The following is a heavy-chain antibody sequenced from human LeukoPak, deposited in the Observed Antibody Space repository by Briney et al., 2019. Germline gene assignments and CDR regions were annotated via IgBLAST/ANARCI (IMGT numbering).Heavy chain of an antibody. V-gene: IGHV3-21*01. CDR3: VRDSWCDY. J-gene: IGHJ4*02. CDR2: ISSSSYI. Sequence: PGGSLRLSCAASGFTFSSYTMNWVRQAPGKGLEWVSSISSSSYIYYADSVKGRFTISRDNAKNSLSLQMNSLRAEDTAVYYCVRDSWCDYWGQGTLVTVSS. CDR1: GFTFSSYT. D-gene: IGHD2-15*01.